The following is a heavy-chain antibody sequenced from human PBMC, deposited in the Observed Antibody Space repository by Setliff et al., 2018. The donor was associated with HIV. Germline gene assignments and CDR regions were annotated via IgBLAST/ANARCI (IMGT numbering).Heavy chain of an antibody. D-gene: IGHD3-22*01. CDR1: GFTFSDDY. V-gene: IGHV3-11*05. Sequence: GGSLRLSCAASGFTFSDDYMSWIRQAPGKGLEWVSYISGRDSYTNYADSVKGRFTISRDNAKKSLYLQMNSLTAEDTAVYYCAKDAVVVVTLFAYWGQGTLVTVSS. CDR2: ISGRDSYT. CDR3: AKDAVVVVTLFAY. J-gene: IGHJ4*02.